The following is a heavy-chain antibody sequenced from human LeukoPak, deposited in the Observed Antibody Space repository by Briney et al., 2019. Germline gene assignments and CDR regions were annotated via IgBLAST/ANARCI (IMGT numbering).Heavy chain of an antibody. D-gene: IGHD4-17*01. V-gene: IGHV5-51*01. J-gene: IGHJ4*02. CDR1: RYSFTNYW. Sequence: GESLKISCTGSRYSFTNYWIVWLRQMPGKGLEWMGTIYAGDSDTRYSPSFQGQVTISVDKSLSTAYLQWSSLKASNTAMYYCARHPPGYGDSPFDYWGQGTLVTVSS. CDR3: ARHPPGYGDSPFDY. CDR2: IYAGDSDT.